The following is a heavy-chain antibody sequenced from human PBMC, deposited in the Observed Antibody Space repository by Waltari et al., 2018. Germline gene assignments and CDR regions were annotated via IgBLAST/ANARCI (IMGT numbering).Heavy chain of an antibody. CDR2: IYYSGST. J-gene: IGHJ3*02. Sequence: QVQLQESGPGLVKPSETLSLTCTVSGGSISSYYWSWIRQPPGQGLEWIGYIYYSGSTNYNPSLKSRVTISVDTSKNQFSLKLSSVTAADTAVYYCARSHCSGGSCYSRDAFDIWGQGTMVTVSS. V-gene: IGHV4-59*01. D-gene: IGHD2-15*01. CDR1: GGSISSYY. CDR3: ARSHCSGGSCYSRDAFDI.